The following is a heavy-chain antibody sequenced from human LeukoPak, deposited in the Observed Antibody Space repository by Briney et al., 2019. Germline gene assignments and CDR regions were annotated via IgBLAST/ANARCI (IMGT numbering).Heavy chain of an antibody. D-gene: IGHD3-22*01. CDR3: ARVHVYDNSDTSGYRYFDS. Sequence: GGSLRLSCAAYGFTFSRNWMSWVRQAPGKGLQWVASIKQDGSEKNYVDSVKGRFTISRDNAKNSLSLQLNSLRAEDTAVYYCARVHVYDNSDTSGYRYFDSWGQGTLVTVSS. CDR1: GFTFSRNW. CDR2: IKQDGSEK. J-gene: IGHJ4*02. V-gene: IGHV3-7*01.